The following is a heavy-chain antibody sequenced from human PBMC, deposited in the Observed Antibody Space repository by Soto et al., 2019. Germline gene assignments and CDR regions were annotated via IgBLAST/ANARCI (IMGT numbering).Heavy chain of an antibody. J-gene: IGHJ6*03. Sequence: SQTLSLTCAISGDSVSSNSAAWNWIRQSPSRGLEWLGRTYYRSKWYNDYAVSVKSRITINPDTSKNQFSLQLNSVTPEDTAVYYCARGGQGYGILTGPSMGYYYYYMDVWGKGTTVTVS. CDR3: ARGGQGYGILTGPSMGYYYYYMDV. V-gene: IGHV6-1*01. D-gene: IGHD3-9*01. CDR1: GDSVSSNSAA. CDR2: TYYRSKWYN.